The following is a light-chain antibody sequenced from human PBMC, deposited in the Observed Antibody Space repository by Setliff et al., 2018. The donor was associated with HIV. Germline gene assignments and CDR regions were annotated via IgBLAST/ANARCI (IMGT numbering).Light chain of an antibody. Sequence: QSVLTQPASVSGSPGQSITISCTGTSGDVGRYNLVSWYQQQPGKPPKLMIYQASKRPSGVSIRFSGSKSGNTASLTISGLQAEDEADYYCCSNTGSNTYVFGTGTKVTVL. CDR1: SGDVGRYNL. V-gene: IGLV2-23*01. CDR2: QAS. J-gene: IGLJ1*01. CDR3: CSNTGSNTYV.